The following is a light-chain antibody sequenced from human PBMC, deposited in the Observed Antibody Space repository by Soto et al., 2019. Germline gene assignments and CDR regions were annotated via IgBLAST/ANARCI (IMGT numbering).Light chain of an antibody. V-gene: IGKV3-15*01. Sequence: EIVMTQSPAAMSVSPGEGATLSCKASQSVRNNLAWYQQKPGQAPRLLIYDASTRATGIPARFSGSGSGTDFTLTISSLQSEDFAVYYCQQYNNWPTWTFGQGTKVESK. CDR3: QQYNNWPTWT. CDR2: DAS. J-gene: IGKJ1*01. CDR1: QSVRNN.